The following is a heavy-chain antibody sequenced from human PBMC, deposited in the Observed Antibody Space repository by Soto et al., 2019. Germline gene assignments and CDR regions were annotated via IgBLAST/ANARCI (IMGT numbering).Heavy chain of an antibody. Sequence: QVQLQESGPGLVKPSETLSLTCTVSGGSVSSGSYYWSWIRQPAGKGLEWIGYIYYSGSTNYNPSLKSRVTISVDTSKNQFSLKLSSLTAADTAVYYCARGYPPSRYSYGHFFNYWGQGTLVTVSS. V-gene: IGHV4-61*01. CDR1: GGSVSSGSYY. CDR2: IYYSGST. D-gene: IGHD5-18*01. CDR3: ARGYPPSRYSYGHFFNY. J-gene: IGHJ4*02.